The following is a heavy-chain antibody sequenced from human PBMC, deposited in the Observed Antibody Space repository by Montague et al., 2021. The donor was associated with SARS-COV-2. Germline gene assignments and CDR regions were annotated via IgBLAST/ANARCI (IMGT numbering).Heavy chain of an antibody. CDR1: GGSFSDYH. D-gene: IGHD1-1*01. CDR3: ARVAPGY. Sequence: SETLSLTCAVYGGSFSDYHWTWIRQSPGKGLEWIGQINHSGSTKYNPSLKSRVTISIDTSKKQFSLKLTSVTAADTAVYYCARVAPGYWGQGTLVTVSS. J-gene: IGHJ4*02. CDR2: INHSGST. V-gene: IGHV4-34*01.